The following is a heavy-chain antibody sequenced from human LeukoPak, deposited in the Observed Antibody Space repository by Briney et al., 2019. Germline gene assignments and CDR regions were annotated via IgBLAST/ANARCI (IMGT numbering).Heavy chain of an antibody. CDR3: ARGGGYGPGAFDI. J-gene: IGHJ3*02. D-gene: IGHD3-10*01. CDR1: GGSISSGGYS. Sequence: PSETLSLTCAVSGGSISSGGYSWSWIRQPPGKGLEWIGYIYHSGSTYYNPSLKSRVTISVDRSKSQFSLKLSSVTAADTAVYYCARGGGYGPGAFDIWGQGTMVTVSS. V-gene: IGHV4-30-2*01. CDR2: IYHSGST.